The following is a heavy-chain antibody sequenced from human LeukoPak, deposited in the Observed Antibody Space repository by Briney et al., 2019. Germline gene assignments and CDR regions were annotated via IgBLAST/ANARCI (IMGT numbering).Heavy chain of an antibody. J-gene: IGHJ6*02. CDR2: ISAYNGNT. D-gene: IGHD5-12*01. V-gene: IGHV1-18*01. CDR3: AREGASGYKAYYYYGMDV. CDR1: GYTFTSYG. Sequence: ASVNVSCKASGYTFTSYGISWVRQAPGQGLEWMGWISAYNGNTNYAQKLQGRVTKTTDTSTSTAYMELRSLRSDDTAVYYCAREGASGYKAYYYYGMDVWGQGTTVTVSS.